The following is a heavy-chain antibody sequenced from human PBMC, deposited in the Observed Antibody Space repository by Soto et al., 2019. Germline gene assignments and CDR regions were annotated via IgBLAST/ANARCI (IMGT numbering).Heavy chain of an antibody. D-gene: IGHD2-15*01. J-gene: IGHJ3*02. Sequence: SETLSLTCTVSGGSISSSSYYWGWIRQPPGKGLEWIGSIYYSGSTYYNPSLKSRVTISVDTSKNQFSLKLSSVTAADTAVYYCARPLVVVAAIGFAFDIWGQGTMVTVSS. CDR1: GGSISSSSYY. CDR3: ARPLVVVAAIGFAFDI. CDR2: IYYSGST. V-gene: IGHV4-39*01.